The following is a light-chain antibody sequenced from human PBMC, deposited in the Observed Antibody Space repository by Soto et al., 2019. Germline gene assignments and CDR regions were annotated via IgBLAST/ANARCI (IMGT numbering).Light chain of an antibody. J-gene: IGKJ1*01. CDR3: QHYISFPWT. Sequence: DIQMTQSPSTLSASVGDRVTITCRASQTISDFLAWYQHKPGEAPKLLIAEASRLESGVPSRFSGGGSGTEFTLTISRLQPDDVATYYCQHYISFPWTFGQGPRWIS. CDR2: EAS. V-gene: IGKV1-5*01. CDR1: QTISDF.